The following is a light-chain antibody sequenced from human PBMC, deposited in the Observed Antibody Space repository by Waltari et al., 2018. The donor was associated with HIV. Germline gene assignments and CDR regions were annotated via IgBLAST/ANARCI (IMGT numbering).Light chain of an antibody. J-gene: IGLJ3*02. V-gene: IGLV2-8*01. CDR1: RSDVGGSNY. Sequence: QSALTQPPSASGSPGQSVTISCTGTRSDVGGSNYVSWYQHHPGKAPKLMIYEVSKRPSGVPDRFSGSKSGSTASLTVSGLQAEDEADYYCSSYAGSNNRWVFGGGTKLTAL. CDR3: SSYAGSNNRWV. CDR2: EVS.